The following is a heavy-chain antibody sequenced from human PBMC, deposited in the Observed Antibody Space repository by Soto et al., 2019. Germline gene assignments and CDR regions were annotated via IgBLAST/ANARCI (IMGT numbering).Heavy chain of an antibody. D-gene: IGHD1-7*01. Sequence: PXGSLGLSFAASGFTLSSYSMSWVRQAPGKGLDWVSAISGSGGSTYYADSVKGRFTISRDNSKNTLYLQMNSLRAEDTAVYYCAKARPRLGWNYKVHFDDWGQGTLVTVSS. J-gene: IGHJ4*02. CDR2: ISGSGGST. V-gene: IGHV3-23*01. CDR3: AKARPRLGWNYKVHFDD. CDR1: GFTLSSYS.